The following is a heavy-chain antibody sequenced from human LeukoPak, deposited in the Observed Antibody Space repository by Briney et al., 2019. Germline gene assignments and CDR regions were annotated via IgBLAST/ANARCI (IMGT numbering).Heavy chain of an antibody. CDR3: ARHEPYSSNWADFDY. V-gene: IGHV4-59*08. Sequence: PSETLSLTCTVSGGSITSYYWSWIRQPPGRGLEWIGYIYYSGSTNYNPSLKSRVTMSVDTSENQLSLKLTSVTAADTAVYYCARHEPYSSNWADFDYWGQGTLVTVSS. D-gene: IGHD6-13*01. CDR1: GGSITSYY. J-gene: IGHJ4*02. CDR2: IYYSGST.